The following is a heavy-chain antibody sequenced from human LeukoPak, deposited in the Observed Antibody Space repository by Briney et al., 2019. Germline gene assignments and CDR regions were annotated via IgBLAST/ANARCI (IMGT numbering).Heavy chain of an antibody. V-gene: IGHV4-59*01. CDR2: FYYSGTT. D-gene: IGHD1/OR15-1a*01. Sequence: SETLSLTCTVSGDSISSSYWGWIRQPPGKGLEWIGSFYYSGTTDYNPSLKGRVTMSIDRSKNQFSLNLNSVTAADTAVYYCARDTRNTWFYYWGQGTLVTVSS. CDR1: GDSISSSY. CDR3: ARDTRNTWFYY. J-gene: IGHJ4*02.